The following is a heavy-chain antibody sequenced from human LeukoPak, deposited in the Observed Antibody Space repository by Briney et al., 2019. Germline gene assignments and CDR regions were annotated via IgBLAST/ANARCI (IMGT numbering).Heavy chain of an antibody. V-gene: IGHV3-53*05. D-gene: IGHD2-2*01. CDR3: AKGGHGVPAAMAN. Sequence: GGSLRLSCAASGFTVSSNDMSWVRQAPGKGLECISVIYSGGSTDYADSVKGRLTISRDNSKNSLYLQMNSLRTEDTALYYCAKGGHGVPAAMANWGQGTLVTVSS. CDR1: GFTVSSND. CDR2: IYSGGST. J-gene: IGHJ4*02.